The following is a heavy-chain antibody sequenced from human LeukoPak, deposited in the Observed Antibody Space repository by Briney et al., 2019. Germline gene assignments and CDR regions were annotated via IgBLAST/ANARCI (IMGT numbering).Heavy chain of an antibody. Sequence: PGRSLRLSCAASGFTFSSYAMHWVRQAAGKGLEWVAVISYDGSNKYYADSVKGRFTISRDNSKNTLYLQMNSQRAEDTAVYYCARLFRVVVPAANTHFDYWGQGTLVTVSS. CDR3: ARLFRVVVPAANTHFDY. D-gene: IGHD2-2*01. V-gene: IGHV3-30*04. CDR1: GFTFSSYA. CDR2: ISYDGSNK. J-gene: IGHJ4*02.